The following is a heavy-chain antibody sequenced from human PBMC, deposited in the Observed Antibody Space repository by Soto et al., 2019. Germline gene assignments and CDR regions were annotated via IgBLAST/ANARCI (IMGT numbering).Heavy chain of an antibody. Sequence: QVQLVESGGGVVQPGRSLRLSCAASGFTFSSYGMHWVRQAPGKGLEWVAVISYDGSNKYYADSVKGRFTISRDNSKNTLYLQMNSLRAEDTAVYYCAKDNNILTGYSFYYGTDVWGQGTTVTVSS. V-gene: IGHV3-30*18. CDR1: GFTFSSYG. J-gene: IGHJ6*02. D-gene: IGHD3-9*01. CDR2: ISYDGSNK. CDR3: AKDNNILTGYSFYYGTDV.